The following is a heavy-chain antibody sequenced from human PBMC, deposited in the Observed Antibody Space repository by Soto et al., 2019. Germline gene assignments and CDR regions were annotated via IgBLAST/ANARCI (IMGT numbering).Heavy chain of an antibody. Sequence: GPLLLTCKVSGFAFSGFDMPWVRQPTGKGLEWVSTIGTAGDTYYAVSVKGRFTISRDNAKNSLSLQMNSLRVGDKAVYFCARGQEVGAHFFDSWGQGTQVTVYS. D-gene: IGHD2-15*01. J-gene: IGHJ4*02. CDR1: GFAFSGFD. CDR3: ARGQEVGAHFFDS. V-gene: IGHV3-13*01. CDR2: IGTAGDT.